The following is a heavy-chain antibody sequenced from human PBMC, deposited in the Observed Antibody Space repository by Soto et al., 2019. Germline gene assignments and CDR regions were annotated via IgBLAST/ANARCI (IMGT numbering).Heavy chain of an antibody. V-gene: IGHV3-23*01. D-gene: IGHD3-10*01. CDR3: AKSFSGSFGPPLYYFDY. CDR1: ECVFRGYA. J-gene: IGHJ4*02. Sequence: GGSLRQSFVAAECVFRGYAMSRDHQAPGKGLEWVSAISGSGGSTYYEDSVKGRFTISRDNSKNTLYLQMNSLRAEDTAVYYCAKSFSGSFGPPLYYFDYWGQGTLVTVSS. CDR2: ISGSGGST.